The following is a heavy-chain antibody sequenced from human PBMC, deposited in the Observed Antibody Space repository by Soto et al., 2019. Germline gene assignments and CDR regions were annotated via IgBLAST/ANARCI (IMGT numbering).Heavy chain of an antibody. CDR2: IFSNDEK. Sequence: QVTLKESGPVLVKPTETLTLTCTVSGFSLSNARMGVSWIRQPPGKALEWLAHIFSNDEKSYSTSMKSRLTISKDTSKSQVVLTMTNMDPVDTATYYCARVLSGEWTPYFDYWGQGTLVTVSS. J-gene: IGHJ4*02. CDR3: ARVLSGEWTPYFDY. CDR1: GFSLSNARMG. V-gene: IGHV2-26*01. D-gene: IGHD3-3*01.